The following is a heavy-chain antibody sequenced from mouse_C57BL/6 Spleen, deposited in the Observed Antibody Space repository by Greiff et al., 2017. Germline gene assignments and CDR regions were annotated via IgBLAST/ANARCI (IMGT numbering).Heavy chain of an antibody. J-gene: IGHJ1*03. CDR1: GYAFTNYL. V-gene: IGHV1-54*01. CDR2: INPGSGGT. CDR3: ARSAIYYYGSSYRYFDV. Sequence: VQLQQSGAELVRPGTSVKVSCKASGYAFTNYLIEWVKQRPGQGLEWIGVINPGSGGTNYNEKFKGKATLTADKSSSTAYMQLSSLTSEDSAVYFCARSAIYYYGSSYRYFDVWGTGTTVTVSS. D-gene: IGHD1-1*01.